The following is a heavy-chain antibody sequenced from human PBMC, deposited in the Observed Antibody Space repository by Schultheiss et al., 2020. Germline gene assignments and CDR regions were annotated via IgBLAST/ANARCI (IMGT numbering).Heavy chain of an antibody. D-gene: IGHD6-13*01. CDR3: ARSWGGTSAGTDF. Sequence: GGSLRLSCAASGFTFDDYAMHWVRQAPGKGLEWVAFITSSDSQKYNEDFVRGRFTISRDHSKDTVFLQMNSLSVDDTAVYYCARSWGGTSAGTDFWGQGTLVNVYS. CDR2: ITSSDSQK. V-gene: IGHV3-30*03. J-gene: IGHJ4*02. CDR1: GFTFDDYA.